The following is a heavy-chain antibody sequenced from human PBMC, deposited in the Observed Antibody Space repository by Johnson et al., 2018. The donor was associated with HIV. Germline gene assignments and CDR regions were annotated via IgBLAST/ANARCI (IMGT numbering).Heavy chain of an antibody. D-gene: IGHD5-18*01. CDR2: IRSKAYGGTT. CDR1: GFTFGDYA. Sequence: VQLVESGGGLVQPGRSLRLSCTASGFTFGDYAMSWVRQAPGKGLEWVGFIRSKAYGGTTEYAAYVKGRFTISRDDSKSIAYLQMNSLKTEDTAVYYCAKDREGIQLWLGRMSFDIWGQGTMVTVSS. CDR3: AKDREGIQLWLGRMSFDI. J-gene: IGHJ3*02. V-gene: IGHV3-49*04.